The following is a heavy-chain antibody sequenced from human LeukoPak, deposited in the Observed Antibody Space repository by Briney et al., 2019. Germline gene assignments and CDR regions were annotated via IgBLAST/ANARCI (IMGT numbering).Heavy chain of an antibody. J-gene: IGHJ3*01. Sequence: GGSLRLSCAASGFTSSSYDMHWVRQVPGKGLEWVAVMYYDGRNKYYADSVKGRFTISRDNSKNTLYLQINSPRAEDTAVFYCARKVLVPAATGADAFDVWGRGTMVTVSS. D-gene: IGHD2-2*01. V-gene: IGHV3-33*01. CDR3: ARKVLVPAATGADAFDV. CDR2: MYYDGRNK. CDR1: GFTSSSYD.